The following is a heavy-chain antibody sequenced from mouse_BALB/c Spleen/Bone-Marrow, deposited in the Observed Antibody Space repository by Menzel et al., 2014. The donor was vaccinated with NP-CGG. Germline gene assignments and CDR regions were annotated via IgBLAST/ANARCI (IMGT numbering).Heavy chain of an antibody. CDR1: GYTFTDYW. Sequence: QVQLQQSGAELAKPGASVKMSCKASGYTFTDYWMHWVKQRPGQGLEWLGYINPSTGYTEYNQKFKDKATLTADKSSSTAYMQLNSLTSEDSAVYYCARFEDDGYPPLDYWGQGTPLTVS. CDR2: INPSTGYT. V-gene: IGHV1-7*01. CDR3: ARFEDDGYPPLDY. J-gene: IGHJ2*01. D-gene: IGHD2-3*01.